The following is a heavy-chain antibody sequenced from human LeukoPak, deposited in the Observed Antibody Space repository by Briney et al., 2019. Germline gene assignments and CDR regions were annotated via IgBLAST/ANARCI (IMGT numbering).Heavy chain of an antibody. J-gene: IGHJ4*02. V-gene: IGHV4-39*07. CDR1: GGSISSSSYY. D-gene: IGHD6-19*01. CDR3: ARGVGKGSFGYSSGPSFDY. CDR2: IYYSGST. Sequence: PSETLSLTCTVSGGSISSSSYYWGWVRQPPGKGLEWIGSIYYSGSTYYNPSLKSRVTMSVDTSKNQFSLKLSSVTAADTAVYYCARGVGKGSFGYSSGPSFDYWGQGTLVTVSS.